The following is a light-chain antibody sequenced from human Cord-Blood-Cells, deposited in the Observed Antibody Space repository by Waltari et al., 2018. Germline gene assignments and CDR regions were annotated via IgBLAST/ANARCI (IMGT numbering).Light chain of an antibody. Sequence: EIVLTQSPGTLSLSPGERATLSCRASQSVSSSYLAWYQQKPGQAPRLLLYGSSSRATGIPDRCSGSGSGTDFTLTISRLEPEDFAVYYCQQYGSSPALTFGGGTKVEIK. J-gene: IGKJ4*01. CDR3: QQYGSSPALT. V-gene: IGKV3-20*01. CDR2: GSS. CDR1: QSVSSSY.